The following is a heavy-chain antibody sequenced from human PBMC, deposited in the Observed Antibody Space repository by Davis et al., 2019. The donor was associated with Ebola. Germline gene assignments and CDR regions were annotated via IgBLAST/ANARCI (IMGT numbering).Heavy chain of an antibody. D-gene: IGHD3-22*01. V-gene: IGHV4-34*01. CDR2: INHSGST. J-gene: IGHJ6*02. CDR1: GGSFSGYY. CDR3: ARLDYEISGYLYYYYGMDV. Sequence: MPSETLSLTFAVCGGSFSGYYWSWIRQPPGKGLEWIGEINHSGSTNYNPSLRSRVTMSVDTAKNQFSLKLSSVTAADTAVYYCARLDYEISGYLYYYYGMDVWGQGTKVTVSS.